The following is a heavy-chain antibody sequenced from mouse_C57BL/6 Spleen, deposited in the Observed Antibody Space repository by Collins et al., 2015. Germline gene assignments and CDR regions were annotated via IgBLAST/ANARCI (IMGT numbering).Heavy chain of an antibody. V-gene: IGHV1-55*01. D-gene: IGHD4-1*01. CDR1: GYTFTSYW. CDR2: IYPGSGST. Sequence: QVQLQQPKAELVKPGASVKMSCKASGYTFTSYWITWVKQRPGQGLEWIGDIYPGSGSTNYNEKFKSKATLTVDTSSSAAYMQLSSLTSEDSAVYYCARSWDGDAMDYWGQGTSVTVSS. CDR3: ARSWDGDAMDY. J-gene: IGHJ4*01.